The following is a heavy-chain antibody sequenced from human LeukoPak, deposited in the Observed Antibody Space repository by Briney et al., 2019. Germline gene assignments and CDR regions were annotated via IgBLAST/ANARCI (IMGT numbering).Heavy chain of an antibody. Sequence: SETLSLTCTVSGGSISSYYWSWIRQPPGKGLEWIGYIYDSGSTNYNPSLKSRVTISVDTSKNQFSLKLTSVTAADTAVYYCASQAGSHWYFDLWGRGTLVTVSS. J-gene: IGHJ2*01. CDR1: GGSISSYY. CDR2: IYDSGST. CDR3: ASQAGSHWYFDL. D-gene: IGHD1-26*01. V-gene: IGHV4-59*01.